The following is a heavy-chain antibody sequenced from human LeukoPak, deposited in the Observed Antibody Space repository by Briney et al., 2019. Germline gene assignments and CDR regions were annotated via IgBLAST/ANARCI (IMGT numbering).Heavy chain of an antibody. CDR2: IRSKAYGGTT. CDR3: TRGGCSSTSCYTLNYHYYMDV. D-gene: IGHD2-2*02. Sequence: PGGSLRLSCTASGFTFGDYAMSWVRQAPGKGLEWVGFIRSKAYGGTTEYAASVKGRFTISRDDSKSIAYLQMNSLKTEDTAVYYCTRGGCSSTSCYTLNYHYYMDVWGKGTTVTVSS. V-gene: IGHV3-49*04. J-gene: IGHJ6*03. CDR1: GFTFGDYA.